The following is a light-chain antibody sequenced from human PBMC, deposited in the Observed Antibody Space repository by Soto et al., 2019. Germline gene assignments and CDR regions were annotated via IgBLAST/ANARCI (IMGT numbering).Light chain of an antibody. V-gene: IGKV1-27*01. CDR1: QDISNF. J-gene: IGKJ1*01. CDR2: GAA. Sequence: DIQLTQSPPSLSASVGDRVTITCRASQDISNFLAWYQQKPGKVPQLLIYGAATLQSGVPSRFSGSGSGTDFTVIISSLQPEDVATYYCQKYDSAFRRTFGQGTKVEIK. CDR3: QKYDSAFRRT.